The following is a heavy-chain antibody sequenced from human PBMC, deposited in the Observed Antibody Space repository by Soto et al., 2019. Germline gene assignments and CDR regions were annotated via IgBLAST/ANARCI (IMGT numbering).Heavy chain of an antibody. D-gene: IGHD1-26*01. J-gene: IGHJ5*02. V-gene: IGHV1-46*01. CDR2: INPHGVST. CDR1: RDTFTSYY. Sequence: GASVKVSCKAPRDTFTSYYINWVRQAPGQGLEWMGVINPHGVSTAYAQKFKGRVTLTRDTSGSTVYMEVSSLTSEDTAMYYCARSSGGNFGIIIEGTNWFAPWGQGTLVTVSS. CDR3: ARSSGGNFGIIIEGTNWFAP.